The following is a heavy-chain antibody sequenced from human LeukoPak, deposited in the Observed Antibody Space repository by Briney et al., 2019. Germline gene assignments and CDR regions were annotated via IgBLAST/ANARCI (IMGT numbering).Heavy chain of an antibody. CDR2: ISSGTSYI. J-gene: IGHJ4*02. CDR3: AREGSYHFDY. V-gene: IGHV3-21*01. Sequence: TGGSLRLSCAASGVTFSSYNMNWVRQAPGKGLEWVSSISSGTSYIHYADSVKGRFTISRDNAKNSLYLQMNSLRAEDTALYYCAREGSYHFDYWGQGILVTVSS. D-gene: IGHD2-2*01. CDR1: GVTFSSYN.